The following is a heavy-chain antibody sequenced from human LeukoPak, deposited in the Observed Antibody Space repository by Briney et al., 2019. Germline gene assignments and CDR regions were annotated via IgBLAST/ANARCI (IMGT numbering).Heavy chain of an antibody. CDR1: GFTFSSYA. V-gene: IGHV3-23*01. Sequence: PGGSLRLSCAASGFTFSSYAISWVRQAPGKGLEWVSAISGSGGSTYYADSVKGRFTISRDNSKNTLYLQMNSLRAEDTAVYYCANALYYYDSSGYYDYWGQGTLVTVSS. CDR2: ISGSGGST. J-gene: IGHJ4*02. D-gene: IGHD3-22*01. CDR3: ANALYYYDSSGYYDY.